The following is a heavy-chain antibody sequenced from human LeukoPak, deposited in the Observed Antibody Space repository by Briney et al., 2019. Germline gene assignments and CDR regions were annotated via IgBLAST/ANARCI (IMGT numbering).Heavy chain of an antibody. D-gene: IGHD3-3*01. V-gene: IGHV3-7*01. CDR3: AIRKDFWSGCEFDY. Sequence: GGSLRLSCAASGFIFSSHWMSWVRQAPGKGLEWVANIKQDGGEKYYVDSVKGRFVISRDNAKNSLYLQMDILRAEDTAVYYCAIRKDFWSGCEFDYWGQGILVTVSS. J-gene: IGHJ4*02. CDR2: IKQDGGEK. CDR1: GFIFSSHW.